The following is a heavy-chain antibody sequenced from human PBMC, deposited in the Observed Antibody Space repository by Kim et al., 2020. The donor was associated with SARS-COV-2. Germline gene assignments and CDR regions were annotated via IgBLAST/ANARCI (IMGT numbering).Heavy chain of an antibody. D-gene: IGHD6-13*01. V-gene: IGHV4-61*01. J-gene: IGHJ4*02. CDR3: VQNWGRAAAG. Sequence: SQTLSLTCTVSGGPVSSGHYWSWNRQPPGKGLEWIGYVPYTGSTKYNPSLKSRGSISLDTSKNHFSLTLNSVTAADPPVAYFVQNWGRAAAGWGRGTLVT. CDR1: GGPVSSGHY. CDR2: VPYTGST.